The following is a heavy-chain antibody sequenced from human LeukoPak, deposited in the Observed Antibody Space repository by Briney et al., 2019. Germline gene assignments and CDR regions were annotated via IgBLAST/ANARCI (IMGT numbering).Heavy chain of an antibody. Sequence: ASVKVSCKASGYTFTTYGISWVRQAPGQGLEWMGWIGTYNGNTQYAQKLQGRVTMTTDTSTSTAYMELRSLRSDDTAVYYCAREGGLPYYDFWSGYYTWFDPWGQGTLVTVSS. CDR2: IGTYNGNT. CDR1: GYTFTTYG. V-gene: IGHV1-18*01. J-gene: IGHJ5*02. CDR3: AREGGLPYYDFWSGYYTWFDP. D-gene: IGHD3-3*01.